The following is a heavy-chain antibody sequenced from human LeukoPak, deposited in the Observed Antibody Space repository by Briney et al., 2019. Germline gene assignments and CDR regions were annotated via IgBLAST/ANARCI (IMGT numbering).Heavy chain of an antibody. V-gene: IGHV3-23*01. J-gene: IGHJ4*02. CDR1: GLTASHNVNNA. CDR3: AKDRISGRYFDWLLLDTVY. CDR2: ITTSGST. D-gene: IGHD3-9*01. Sequence: GGSLRLSCAASGLTASHNVNNAMSWVRHAPGKGLGWVSGITTSGSTYYADSVKGRFTISRENSNDTLYLHMDSLRAEDTAVYYCAKDRISGRYFDWLLLDTVYWGQGTLVTVSS.